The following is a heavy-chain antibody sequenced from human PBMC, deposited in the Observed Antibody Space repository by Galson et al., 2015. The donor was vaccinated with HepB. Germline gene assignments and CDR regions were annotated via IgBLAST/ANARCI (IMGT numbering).Heavy chain of an antibody. CDR3: ARVAFTMVRGLIRDWYFDL. Sequence: SETLSLTCSVSGGSISGYYWSWIRQSPGKGLESIGYIYKSGSTNYNPSLQSRVTISLDTSKNQFSLKLSSVTAADTALYFCARVAFTMVRGLIRDWYFDLWGRGTLVTVSS. D-gene: IGHD3-10*01. CDR2: IYKSGST. J-gene: IGHJ2*01. CDR1: GGSISGYY. V-gene: IGHV4-59*01.